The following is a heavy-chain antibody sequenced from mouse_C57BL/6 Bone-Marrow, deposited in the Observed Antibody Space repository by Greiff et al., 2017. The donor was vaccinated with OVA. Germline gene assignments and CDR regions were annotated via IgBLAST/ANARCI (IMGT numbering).Heavy chain of an antibody. D-gene: IGHD3-2*02. J-gene: IGHJ4*01. CDR3: TTEATPGGDYYAMDY. Sequence: VHVKQSGAELVRPGASVKLSCTASGFNIQDDYMHWVKQRPEQGLEWIGWIDPENGYTEYASQFQGKATITAYTSSNTAYLQLSSLTSEDTAVYYCTTEATPGGDYYAMDYWGQGTSVTVSS. CDR1: GFNIQDDY. V-gene: IGHV14-4*01. CDR2: IDPENGYT.